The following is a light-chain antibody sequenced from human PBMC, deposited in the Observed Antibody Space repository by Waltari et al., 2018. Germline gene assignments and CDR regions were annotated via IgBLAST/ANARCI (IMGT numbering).Light chain of an antibody. CDR2: PSS. J-gene: IGKJ1*01. CDR1: LGISRW. CDR3: LQANSFPWT. Sequence: DIQMPQSPSSVSASVGDIVTITCRASLGISRWVAWYQQKPGKAPKLLIFPSSSLRSGVPSRFSGSGSGTDFTLTISSLQPEDFATYYCLQANSFPWTFGQGTKVDIK. V-gene: IGKV1-12*01.